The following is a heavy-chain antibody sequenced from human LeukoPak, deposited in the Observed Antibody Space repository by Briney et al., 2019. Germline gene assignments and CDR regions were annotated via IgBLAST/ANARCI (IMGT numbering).Heavy chain of an antibody. V-gene: IGHV4-34*01. Sequence: PGGSLRLSCAASGFTFSSYGMHWVRQPPGKGLEWIGEINHSGSTNYNPSLKSRVTISVDTSKNQFSLKLSSVTAADTAVYYCARGGRYDFWSGYYTGSPLDYWGQGTLVTVSS. J-gene: IGHJ4*02. D-gene: IGHD3-3*01. CDR1: GFTFSSYG. CDR2: INHSGST. CDR3: ARGGRYDFWSGYYTGSPLDY.